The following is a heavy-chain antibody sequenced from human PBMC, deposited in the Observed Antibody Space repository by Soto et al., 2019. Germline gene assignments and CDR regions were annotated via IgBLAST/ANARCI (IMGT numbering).Heavy chain of an antibody. V-gene: IGHV3-13*01. CDR2: IGTAGDT. J-gene: IGHJ6*02. CDR3: ARGTLYCSSTSCYLTTTYGMDV. D-gene: IGHD2-2*01. CDR1: GFTFSSYD. Sequence: GGSLRLSCAASGFTFSSYDMHWVRQATGKGLEWVSAIGTAGDTYYPGSVKGRFTISRENAKNSLYLQMNSLRAEDTAVYYCARGTLYCSSTSCYLTTTYGMDVWGQGTTVTVSS.